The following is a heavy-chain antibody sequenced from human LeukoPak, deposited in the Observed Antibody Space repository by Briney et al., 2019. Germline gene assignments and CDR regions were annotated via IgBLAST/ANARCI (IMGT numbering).Heavy chain of an antibody. CDR3: ARATYSSSSVSSWYPSEVEYFQH. J-gene: IGHJ1*01. CDR2: IIPIFGTA. Sequence: ASVKVSCKASRGTFSRYAISWVRQAPGQGLEWMGGIIPIFGTAHYAQKFQGRVTITTDESTSTAYMKLSSLRSEDTAVYYCARATYSSSSVSSWYPSEVEYFQHWGQGTLVTVSS. V-gene: IGHV1-69*05. D-gene: IGHD6-6*01. CDR1: RGTFSRYA.